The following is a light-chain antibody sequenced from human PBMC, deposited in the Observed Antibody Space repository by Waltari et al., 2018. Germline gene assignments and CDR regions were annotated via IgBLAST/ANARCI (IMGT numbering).Light chain of an antibody. J-gene: IGKJ5*01. Sequence: DIVMTQSPDSLTVSLGERATINCKSSQSALHSSNTPNYLAWYQQKPRQPPRLLIYWASTRESGVPDRFSGSGSGTDFTLTISSLQAEDVAVYYCQQYYTIPLTFGQGTRLEIK. V-gene: IGKV4-1*01. CDR3: QQYYTIPLT. CDR1: QSALHSSNTPNY. CDR2: WAS.